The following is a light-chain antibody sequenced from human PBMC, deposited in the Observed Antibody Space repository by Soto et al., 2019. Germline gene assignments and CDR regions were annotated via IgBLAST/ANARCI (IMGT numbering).Light chain of an antibody. Sequence: VLSQSPAILSLSPGERATLSCRASQSVPSTYFAWYQQKAGQPPRLLIVGASSRATGIPDRFSGGGSGTDFTLTSSRLEPEDFAVYYCQQYGSLSWTFGQGTKVDIK. J-gene: IGKJ1*01. CDR2: GAS. V-gene: IGKV3-20*01. CDR3: QQYGSLSWT. CDR1: QSVPSTY.